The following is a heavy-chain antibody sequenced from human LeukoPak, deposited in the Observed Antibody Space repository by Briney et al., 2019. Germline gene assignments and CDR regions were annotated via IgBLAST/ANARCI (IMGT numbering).Heavy chain of an antibody. J-gene: IGHJ4*02. D-gene: IGHD3-3*01. V-gene: IGHV1-8*03. Sequence: ASVKVSCKASGYTFTSYGINWVRQATGQGLEWMGWMNPNSGNTGYAQKFQGRVTITRNTSISTAYMELSSLRSEDTAVYYCARGLWRYYDFWSGYNDKYYFDYWGQGTLVTVSS. CDR3: ARGLWRYYDFWSGYNDKYYFDY. CDR2: MNPNSGNT. CDR1: GYTFTSYG.